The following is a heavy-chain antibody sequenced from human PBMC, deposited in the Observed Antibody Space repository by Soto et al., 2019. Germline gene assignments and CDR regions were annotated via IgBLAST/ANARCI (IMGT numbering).Heavy chain of an antibody. CDR3: VRDAYSSSHFDY. V-gene: IGHV4-59*01. J-gene: IGHJ4*02. D-gene: IGHD6-6*01. CDR2: ISSSGNT. Sequence: SETLSLTCTVSGASISPYYWSWIRQPPGKRQEWIGFISSSGNTNYNPSLESRVTISVDTSKNQFSLRLSSVTAADTAVYYCVRDAYSSSHFDYWGQGTLVTVSS. CDR1: GASISPYY.